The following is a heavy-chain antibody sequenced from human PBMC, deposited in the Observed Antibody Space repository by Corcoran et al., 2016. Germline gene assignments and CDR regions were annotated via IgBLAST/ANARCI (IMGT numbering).Heavy chain of an antibody. CDR2: ISWDGGST. CDR3: AKGRGGCCFSH. V-gene: IGHV3-43*01. D-gene: IGHD2-15*01. Sequence: EVQLVESGGVVVQPGGSLRLSCAASGFTFDDYTMHWVRQAPGKGLEWVSLISWDGGSTYYADSVKGRFTISRDNSKNSLYLQMNSLRTEDTAVYYCAKGRGGCCFSHWGQGTLVTVSS. CDR1: GFTFDDYT. J-gene: IGHJ4*02.